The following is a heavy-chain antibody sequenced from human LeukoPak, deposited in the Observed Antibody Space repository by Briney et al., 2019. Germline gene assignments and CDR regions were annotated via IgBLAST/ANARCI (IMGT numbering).Heavy chain of an antibody. V-gene: IGHV1-8*01. CDR1: GYTFTSYD. D-gene: IGHD3-10*01. CDR2: MNPNSGNT. CDR3: ASGSRDRVYFDY. Sequence: ASVKVSCKASGYTFTSYDIDWVRQATGQGLEWMGWMNPNSGNTGYAQKFQGRVTMTRNTSISTAYMELSSLRSEDTAVYYCASGSRDRVYFDYWGQGTLVTVSS. J-gene: IGHJ4*02.